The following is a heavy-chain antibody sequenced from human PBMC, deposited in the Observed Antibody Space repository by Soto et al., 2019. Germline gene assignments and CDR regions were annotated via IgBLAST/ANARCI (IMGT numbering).Heavy chain of an antibody. Sequence: SETLSLTCAVSGYSISSGYYWGWIRQPPGKGLEWIGSIYHSGSTYYNPSLKSRVTISVDTSKNQFSLKLSYVTAADTAVYYCARERSYYDFWSGYSYYYYGMDVWGQGTTVTVSS. J-gene: IGHJ6*02. D-gene: IGHD3-3*01. V-gene: IGHV4-38-2*02. CDR1: GYSISSGYY. CDR3: ARERSYYDFWSGYSYYYYGMDV. CDR2: IYHSGST.